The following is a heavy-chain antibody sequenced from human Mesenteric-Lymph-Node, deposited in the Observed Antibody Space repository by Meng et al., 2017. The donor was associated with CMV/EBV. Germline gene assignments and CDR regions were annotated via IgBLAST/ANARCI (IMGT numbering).Heavy chain of an antibody. J-gene: IGHJ4*02. V-gene: IGHV4-59*02. D-gene: IGHD5-12*01. CDR2: IYYRGST. CDR1: GGSVSDYY. Sequence: LTCTVSGGSVSDYYWSWIRQPPGEGLEWIGNIYYRGSTNYDPSPKSRATISLDTSKNQFSLKLSSVTAADTAVYYCARSSSGYDSGDYWGQGTLVTVSS. CDR3: ARSSSGYDSGDY.